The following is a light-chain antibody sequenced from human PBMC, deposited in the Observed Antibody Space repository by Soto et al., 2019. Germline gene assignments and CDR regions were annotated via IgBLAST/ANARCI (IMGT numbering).Light chain of an antibody. CDR3: QTWGSGIVV. Sequence: QLVLTQSPSASATLGASVKLTCTLSSGHSNYVIAWHQQQPEKGPRYLMKINSNGGHTKGDGIPDRSSGSSSGAERYLTISSLQSEDEADYYCQTWGSGIVVFGGGTKVTVL. CDR1: SGHSNYV. CDR2: INSNGGH. J-gene: IGLJ3*02. V-gene: IGLV4-69*01.